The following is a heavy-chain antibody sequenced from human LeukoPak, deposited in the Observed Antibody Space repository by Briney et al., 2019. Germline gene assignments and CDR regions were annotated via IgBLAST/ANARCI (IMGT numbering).Heavy chain of an antibody. CDR2: ISSSSSTI. V-gene: IGHV3-11*04. CDR3: ARDAKAVAPHTATFDY. CDR1: GFTFSDYY. J-gene: IGHJ4*02. Sequence: PGGSLRLSCAASGFTFSDYYMSWIRQAPGKGLEWVSYISSSSSTIYYADSVKGRFTISRDNAKNSLYLQMNSLRDEDTAVYYCARDAKAVAPHTATFDYWGQGTLVTVSS. D-gene: IGHD6-19*01.